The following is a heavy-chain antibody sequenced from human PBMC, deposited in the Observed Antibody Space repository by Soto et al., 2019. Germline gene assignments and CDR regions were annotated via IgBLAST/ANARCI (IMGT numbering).Heavy chain of an antibody. D-gene: IGHD6-13*01. CDR2: IYHSGST. Sequence: QVQLQEAGPGLVKPSGTLSLTCAVSGGSISSRNWWSLVRQPPGKGLEWIGEIYHSGSTNYNPSLKSRVTTSADKSKSPFSLKMSPGTAADTAVYYCARIAAAGTYFQHWGQATLVTVSS. V-gene: IGHV4-4*02. CDR1: GGSISSRNW. CDR3: ARIAAAGTYFQH. J-gene: IGHJ1*01.